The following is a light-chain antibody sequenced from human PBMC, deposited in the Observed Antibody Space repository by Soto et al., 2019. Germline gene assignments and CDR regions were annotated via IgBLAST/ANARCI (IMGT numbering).Light chain of an antibody. Sequence: EVVLTQSPGTLSLSPGEGATLSCRSSQDVGTNYLAWYQQKPGQAPRLLIFGASSRASGVPGRFSGSGSGTDFTLTISRLEPEDSAVYYCQQYNNWPPLTFGGGTKVEIK. CDR1: QDVGTNY. CDR3: QQYNNWPPLT. V-gene: IGKV3-20*01. CDR2: GAS. J-gene: IGKJ4*01.